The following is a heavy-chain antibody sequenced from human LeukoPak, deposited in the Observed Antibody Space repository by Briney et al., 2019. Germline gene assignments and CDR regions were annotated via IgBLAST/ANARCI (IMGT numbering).Heavy chain of an antibody. CDR3: AGGNYYDSTAPAY. CDR2: INPNSGGT. D-gene: IGHD3-22*01. J-gene: IGHJ4*02. Sequence: ASVKVSCKASGYTFTGYYMHWVRQAPGQGLEWMGWINPNSGGTDYAQKFQGRVTMTRDTSISTAYMELSRLRFDDTAVYYCAGGNYYDSTAPAYWGQGTLVTVSS. V-gene: IGHV1-2*02. CDR1: GYTFTGYY.